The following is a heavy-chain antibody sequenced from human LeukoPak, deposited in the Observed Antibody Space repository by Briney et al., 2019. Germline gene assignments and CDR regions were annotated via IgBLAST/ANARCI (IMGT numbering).Heavy chain of an antibody. CDR3: ARDGFFGGRVDTFDI. Sequence: PGGSLRLSCAASGFTFSSYAMSWVRQAPGKGLVWVSRINNDGSSTHYADSVKGRFTISRDNAKNTLCLQMDSLRAEDTAVYYCARDGFFGGRVDTFDIWGQGTMVTVSS. V-gene: IGHV3-74*01. CDR2: INNDGSST. J-gene: IGHJ3*02. CDR1: GFTFSSYA. D-gene: IGHD3-3*01.